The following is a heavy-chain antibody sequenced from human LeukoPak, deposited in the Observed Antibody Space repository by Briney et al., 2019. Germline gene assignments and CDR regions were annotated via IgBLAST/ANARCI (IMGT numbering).Heavy chain of an antibody. J-gene: IGHJ4*02. V-gene: IGHV4-38-2*02. Sequence: SETLSLTCTVSGYSLSSGYFWGWIRQPPGKGLEWIGSIYHSGSTYYNPSLKSRAPISIDTSKNQFSLKLSSVTAADTAVYYCVSAYCGGDCYHSLLTNWGQGILVTVSS. CDR1: GYSLSSGYF. CDR3: VSAYCGGDCYHSLLTN. CDR2: IYHSGST. D-gene: IGHD2-21*02.